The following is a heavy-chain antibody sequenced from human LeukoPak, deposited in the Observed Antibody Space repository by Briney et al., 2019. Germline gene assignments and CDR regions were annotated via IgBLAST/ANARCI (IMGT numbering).Heavy chain of an antibody. V-gene: IGHV4-39*01. CDR2: IYHSGST. CDR3: ISGPYDILI. CDR1: GGSISSSIYY. Sequence: SETLSLTCTVSGGSISSSIYYWGWIRQPPGKGLEWIGSIYHSGSTYYNPSLKSRVTISVDTSKNQFSLKLTSVTAADTAVYYCISGPYDILIWGLGTLVTVSS. D-gene: IGHD3-9*01. J-gene: IGHJ4*02.